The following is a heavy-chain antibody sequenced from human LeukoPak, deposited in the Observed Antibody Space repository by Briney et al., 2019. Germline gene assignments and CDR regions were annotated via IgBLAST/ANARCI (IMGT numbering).Heavy chain of an antibody. D-gene: IGHD6-6*01. Sequence: ASVKVSCKASGYTFTSYYMHWVRQAPGQGLEWMGGIIPILGTANYAQKFQGRVTITADESTSTAYMELSSLRSEDTAVYYCARGKAARFDWGQGTLVTVSS. CDR3: ARGKAARFD. CDR2: IIPILGTA. V-gene: IGHV1-69*13. J-gene: IGHJ4*02. CDR1: GYTFTSYY.